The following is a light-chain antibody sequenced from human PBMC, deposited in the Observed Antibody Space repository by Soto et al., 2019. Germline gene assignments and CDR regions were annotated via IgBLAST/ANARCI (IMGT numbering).Light chain of an antibody. CDR1: QTISSW. Sequence: DIQMTQSPSTLSGSVGDRVAITCLASQTISSWLAWYQQKPWKAPKLLIYKASTLKSGVPSRFSGSGSGTEFTLTISSLQPDDFATYYCQHYNSYSEAFGQGTQVDIK. J-gene: IGKJ1*01. V-gene: IGKV1-5*03. CDR3: QHYNSYSEA. CDR2: KAS.